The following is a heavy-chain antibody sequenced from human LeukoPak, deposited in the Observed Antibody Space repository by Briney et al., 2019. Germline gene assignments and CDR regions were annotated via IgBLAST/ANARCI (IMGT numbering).Heavy chain of an antibody. CDR1: GFTFSSYW. V-gene: IGHV3-7*03. CDR3: ARSGSRGDASDI. J-gene: IGHJ3*02. Sequence: GGSLRLSCAASGFTFSSYWMTWVRQAPGKGLEWVANIKQDASERYYVDSVKGRFTISRGNAKNSLYLQMNSLRAEDTAVYYCARSGSRGDASDIWGQGTKVTVSS. D-gene: IGHD5-12*01. CDR2: IKQDASER.